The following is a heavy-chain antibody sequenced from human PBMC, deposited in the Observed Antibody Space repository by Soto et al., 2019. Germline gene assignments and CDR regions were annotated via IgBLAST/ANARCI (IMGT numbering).Heavy chain of an antibody. CDR3: ARTYGDYVFDY. CDR1: GGSISSYY. D-gene: IGHD4-17*01. CDR2: IYYSGST. J-gene: IGHJ4*02. V-gene: IGHV4-59*01. Sequence: QVQLLESGPGLVKPSETLSLTCTVSGGSISSYYWSWIRQPPGKGLEWIGSIYYSGSTNYSPSLKSRVTISVDTSKNQFSLKLSSVTAADTAVYYCARTYGDYVFDYWGQGTLVTVSS.